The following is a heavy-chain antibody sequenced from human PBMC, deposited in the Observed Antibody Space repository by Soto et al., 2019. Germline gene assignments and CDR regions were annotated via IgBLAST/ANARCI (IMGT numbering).Heavy chain of an antibody. V-gene: IGHV3-30-3*01. CDR1: EFSFSWYA. CDR3: ARTFDTITYYFDY. D-gene: IGHD3-9*01. CDR2: ISFDGNII. Sequence: PAGSLTLSCAASEFSFSWYALGWIGQAPGKGLEWVAVISFDGNIIHYADSVKGRFIISRDNSKNTLYLQMHSLSGEDTAVYYCARTFDTITYYFDYWGQGTLVTVSS. J-gene: IGHJ4*02.